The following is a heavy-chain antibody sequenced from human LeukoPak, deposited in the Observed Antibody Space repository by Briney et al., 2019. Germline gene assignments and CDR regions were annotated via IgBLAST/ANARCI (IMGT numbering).Heavy chain of an antibody. J-gene: IGHJ4*02. D-gene: IGHD6-19*01. CDR2: IKEDGSEK. Sequence: GGSLTLSCAVSGLTFSSYWMSWVRQAPGKGLEGVANIKEDGSEKYYVDSVRGRFTISRDNAKNSLYLQMNSLRAEDTAVYYCARDNGPVADLFDYWGQGTLVTVSS. CDR1: GLTFSSYW. CDR3: ARDNGPVADLFDY. V-gene: IGHV3-7*01.